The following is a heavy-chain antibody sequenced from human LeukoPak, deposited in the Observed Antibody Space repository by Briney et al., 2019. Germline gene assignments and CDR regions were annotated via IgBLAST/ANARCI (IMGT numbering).Heavy chain of an antibody. Sequence: GASVKVSCKASGYTFTGYYMHWVRQAPGQGLEWMGWINPNSGDTNYAQKFQGRVTMTRDTSISTAYMELSRLTSDDTAVYYCGRFGGSGDHGTLDYWGQGTLVTVSS. D-gene: IGHD4-17*01. J-gene: IGHJ4*02. CDR2: INPNSGDT. V-gene: IGHV1-2*02. CDR3: GRFGGSGDHGTLDY. CDR1: GYTFTGYY.